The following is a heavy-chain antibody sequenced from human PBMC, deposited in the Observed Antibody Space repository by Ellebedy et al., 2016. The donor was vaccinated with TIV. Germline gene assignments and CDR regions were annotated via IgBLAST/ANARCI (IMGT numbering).Heavy chain of an antibody. CDR1: GFTFSSNW. Sequence: GESLKISCAASGFTFSSNWMHWVRQAPGKGMVWVSRINSDGSGTTYADSVKGRFTISRDNAKNSLYLQMNNLRAEDKAVYYCARDFDTAPMKTIFDYWGHGTLVTVSS. D-gene: IGHD5-18*01. V-gene: IGHV3-74*01. CDR2: INSDGSGT. CDR3: ARDFDTAPMKTIFDY. J-gene: IGHJ4*01.